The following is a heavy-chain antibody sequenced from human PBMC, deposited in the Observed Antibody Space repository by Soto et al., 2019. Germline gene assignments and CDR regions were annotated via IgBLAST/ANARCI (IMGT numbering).Heavy chain of an antibody. J-gene: IGHJ6*01. CDR3: AKVGGLGYCSSTSCYDYGMDV. D-gene: IGHD2-2*01. V-gene: IGHV3-23*01. Sequence: GGSLRLSCAASGITFSSYAMRWVGQAPGKGLECVTHNSGSGTTTYYAHSVKGRFTISRDNSKNTLYLQMNSLRAEATVVYYCAKVGGLGYCSSTSCYDYGMDVWGQGTTVTVSS. CDR1: GITFSSYA. CDR2: NSGSGTTT.